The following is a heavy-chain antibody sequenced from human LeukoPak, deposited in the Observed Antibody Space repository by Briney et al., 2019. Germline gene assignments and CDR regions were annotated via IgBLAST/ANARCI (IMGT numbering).Heavy chain of an antibody. J-gene: IGHJ3*02. D-gene: IGHD6-13*01. Sequence: GASVKVSCKASGYTFTGYYIHWLRQAPGQGLEWMGWINPNSGGTNSVQKFQGRVTMARDTSISTSFMELNRLRSDDTAVYYCARGPSSWNGLGAFDIWGQGTMVTASS. CDR3: ARGPSSWNGLGAFDI. V-gene: IGHV1-2*02. CDR2: INPNSGGT. CDR1: GYTFTGYY.